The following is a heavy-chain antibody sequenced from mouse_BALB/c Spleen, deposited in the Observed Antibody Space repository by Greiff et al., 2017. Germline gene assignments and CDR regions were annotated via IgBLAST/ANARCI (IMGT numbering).Heavy chain of an antibody. CDR3: TRLYYRAMDY. CDR1: GYTFTSYW. J-gene: IGHJ4*01. V-gene: IGHV1-69*02. CDR2: IYPSDSYT. Sequence: QVQLQQPGAELVRPGASVKLSCKASGYTFTSYWINWVKQRPGQGLEWIGNIYPSDSYTNYNQKFKDKATLTVDKSSSTAYMQLSSPTSEDSAVYYCTRLYYRAMDYWGQGTSVTVSS. D-gene: IGHD2-14*01.